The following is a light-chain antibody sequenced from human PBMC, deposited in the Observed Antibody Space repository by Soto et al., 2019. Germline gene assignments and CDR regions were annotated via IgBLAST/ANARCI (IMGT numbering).Light chain of an antibody. J-gene: IGKJ2*01. CDR2: DVS. CDR1: QSVRSSF. CDR3: QQYENSVMYT. Sequence: EIVLTQSPGTLSLSPGERATLSCRASQSVRSSFFAWYQQKPGQAPRLLIYDVSVRATGIPDRFSGSGSGTDFTLTINRLEPEDFAVYYCQQYENSVMYTFGPGTKLEIK. V-gene: IGKV3-20*01.